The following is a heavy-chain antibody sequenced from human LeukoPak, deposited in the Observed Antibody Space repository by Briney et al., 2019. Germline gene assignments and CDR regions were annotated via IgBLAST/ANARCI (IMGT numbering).Heavy chain of an antibody. CDR3: ARGGSGSHFNYYGMDV. J-gene: IGHJ6*02. Sequence: GGSLRLSCAASGFTFSSYAMHWVRQAPGKGLEWVAVISYDGSNKYYADSVKGRFTISRDNSKNTLYLQMNSLRAEDTAVYHCARGGSGSHFNYYGMDVWGQGTTVTVSS. CDR1: GFTFSSYA. D-gene: IGHD3-10*01. V-gene: IGHV3-30*04. CDR2: ISYDGSNK.